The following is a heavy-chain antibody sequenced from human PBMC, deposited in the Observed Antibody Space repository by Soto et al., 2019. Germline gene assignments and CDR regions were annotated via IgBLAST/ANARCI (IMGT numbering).Heavy chain of an antibody. J-gene: IGHJ4*02. CDR2: IYYSGST. Sequence: RSLTCTVSGGSISSYYWSWIRQPPGKGLEWIGYIYYSGSTNYNPSLKSRVTISVDTSKNQFSLKLSSVTAADTAVYYCATAMVTIEAYYFDYWGQGTLVTVSS. CDR1: GGSISSYY. D-gene: IGHD5-18*01. V-gene: IGHV4-59*01. CDR3: ATAMVTIEAYYFDY.